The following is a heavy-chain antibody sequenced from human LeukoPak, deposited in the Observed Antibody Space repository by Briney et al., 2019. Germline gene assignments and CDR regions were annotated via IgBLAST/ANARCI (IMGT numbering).Heavy chain of an antibody. Sequence: PSQTLSLTCTVSGGSISSGSYYWTWIRQPAGKGLEWIGRIYTSGSTNYNPSLKSRVTISVDTSKNQFSLQLSSVTAADTAVYYCARADCSSTNCYTMGYWGQGTLVTVSS. CDR3: ARADCSSTNCYTMGY. V-gene: IGHV4-61*02. CDR2: IYTSGST. CDR1: GGSISSGSYY. D-gene: IGHD2-2*02. J-gene: IGHJ4*02.